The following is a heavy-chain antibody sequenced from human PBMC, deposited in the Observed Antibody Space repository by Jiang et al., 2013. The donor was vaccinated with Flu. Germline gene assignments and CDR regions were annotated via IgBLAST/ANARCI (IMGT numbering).Heavy chain of an antibody. V-gene: IGHV4-39*01. CDR3: ASQWELTYFDY. D-gene: IGHD1-26*01. J-gene: IGHJ4*02. Sequence: SGLVKPSETLSLNCTVSGVSISSVTYYWAWIRQPPGKGLEWIGSIYYSGTTYYNPSLKSRVTISVDSSKSQFSLKLNSATAADTAVYYCASQWELTYFDYWGQGTLVAVSS. CDR1: GVSISSVTYY. CDR2: IYYSGTT.